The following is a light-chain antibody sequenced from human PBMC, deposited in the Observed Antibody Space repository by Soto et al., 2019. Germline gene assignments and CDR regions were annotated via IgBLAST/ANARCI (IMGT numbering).Light chain of an antibody. CDR2: AAS. CDR3: QQTYSTPLT. J-gene: IGKJ4*01. Sequence: DIQMPQSPSSLSASVGDRVTITCRATQSIYTYLSWYQQKPGKAPKLLISAASSLESGVPSRFSGSGSGTDFSLTISSLQPEDFATYYCQQTYSTPLTFGGGTKVEIK. V-gene: IGKV1-39*01. CDR1: QSIYTY.